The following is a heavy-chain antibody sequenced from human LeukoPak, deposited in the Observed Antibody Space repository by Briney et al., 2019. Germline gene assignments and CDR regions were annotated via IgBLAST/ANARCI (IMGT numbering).Heavy chain of an antibody. J-gene: IGHJ4*02. CDR2: IYYSGST. CDR3: ARALDYGDYRFDY. D-gene: IGHD4-17*01. CDR1: GFTFSSYA. Sequence: GSLRLSCAASGFTFSSYAMSWIRQPPGKGLEWIGYIYYSGSTNYNPSLKSRVTISVDTSKNQFSLKLSSVTAADTAVYYCARALDYGDYRFDYWGQGTLVTVSS. V-gene: IGHV4-59*01.